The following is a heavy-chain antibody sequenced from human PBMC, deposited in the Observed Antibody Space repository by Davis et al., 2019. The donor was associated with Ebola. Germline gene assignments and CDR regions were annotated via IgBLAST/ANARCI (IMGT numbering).Heavy chain of an antibody. D-gene: IGHD5-12*01. J-gene: IGHJ4*02. CDR1: GDSVSINSGA. CDR3: ARGWLRSAFDQ. V-gene: IGHV6-1*01. CDR2: TYYSSKWYT. Sequence: HSQTLSLICAIPGDSVSINSGAWNRIRQSPSRGLEWLGRTYYSSKWYTDSTLSVKSRITISAETAKNQLSLHLDSVTHEDTAVYYCARGWLRSAFDQWGQGTLVTVSS.